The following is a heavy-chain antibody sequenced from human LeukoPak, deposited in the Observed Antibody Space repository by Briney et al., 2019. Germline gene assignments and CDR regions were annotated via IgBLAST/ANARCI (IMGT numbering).Heavy chain of an antibody. Sequence: ASVNVSCKASGYTLTGYYMHWVRQAPGQGLKWMGRINPNSGNTGYAQNFQGTSTMTSNTSINTAYMELNSLNPEDTAVYYCARRYRWLQDYWGQGTLVTVSS. J-gene: IGHJ4*02. V-gene: IGHV1-8*02. CDR3: ARRYRWLQDY. CDR1: GYTLTGYY. CDR2: INPNSGNT. D-gene: IGHD5-24*01.